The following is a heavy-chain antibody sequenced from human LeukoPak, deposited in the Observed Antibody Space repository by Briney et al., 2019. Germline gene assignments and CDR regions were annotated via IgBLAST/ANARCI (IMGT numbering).Heavy chain of an antibody. J-gene: IGHJ4*02. CDR1: GFTFSSYA. CDR3: AKEHDYGGNTIGVGDY. Sequence: PGASLRLSCAASGFTFSSYAMSWVRQAPGKGLEWVSAISGSGGSTYYADSVKGRFTISRDNSKNTLYLQMDSLRAEDTAVYYCAKEHDYGGNTIGVGDYWGQGTLVTVSS. CDR2: ISGSGGST. V-gene: IGHV3-23*01. D-gene: IGHD4-23*01.